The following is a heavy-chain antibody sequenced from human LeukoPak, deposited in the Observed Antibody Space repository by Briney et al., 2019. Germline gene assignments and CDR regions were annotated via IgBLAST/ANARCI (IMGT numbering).Heavy chain of an antibody. V-gene: IGHV3-23*01. D-gene: IGHD3-10*01. Sequence: GGSLRLSCAASGFTFDDYAMSWVRQAPGKGLEWVSAISGSGGSTYYADSVKGRFTISRDNSKNTLYLQMNSLRAEDTAVYYCAKGADLLWFGESELDYWGQGTLVTVSS. CDR2: ISGSGGST. CDR3: AKGADLLWFGESELDY. J-gene: IGHJ4*02. CDR1: GFTFDDYA.